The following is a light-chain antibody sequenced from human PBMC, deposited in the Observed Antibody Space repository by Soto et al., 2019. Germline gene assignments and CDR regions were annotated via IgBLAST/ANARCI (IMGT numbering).Light chain of an antibody. CDR2: GSS. CDR3: QQYGTSPFT. V-gene: IGKV3-20*01. J-gene: IGKJ2*01. Sequence: EIVLTQSPDTLSLSPGARATLSCRASQSVSSNYVAWYQQKPGQAPRLLTHGSSSRATGVPDRFSGRGSGTTFTIVISRLEPEDCAVYDCQQYGTSPFTFGQGTKVDIK. CDR1: QSVSSNY.